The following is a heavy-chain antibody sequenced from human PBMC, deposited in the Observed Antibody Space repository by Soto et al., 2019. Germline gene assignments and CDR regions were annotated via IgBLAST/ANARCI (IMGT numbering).Heavy chain of an antibody. CDR3: ARGEVVASNWFDP. CDR2: IYYSGST. Sequence: QVQMQESGPGLVKPSQTLYLTCSVSGGSIIDSGSFHWNWIRQHPGKGLEWIGYIYYSGSTYYNRSLKSRATISLDTSKNQFSLKLTSVTAADTAIYYCARGEVVASNWFDPWGQGTLVTVSS. V-gene: IGHV4-31*03. J-gene: IGHJ5*02. D-gene: IGHD2-15*01. CDR1: GGSIIDSGSFH.